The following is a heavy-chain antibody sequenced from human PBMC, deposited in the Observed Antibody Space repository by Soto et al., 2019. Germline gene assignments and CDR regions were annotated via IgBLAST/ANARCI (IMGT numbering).Heavy chain of an antibody. D-gene: IGHD4-17*01. CDR1: GFTFSSHG. CDR2: IGVSGDT. CDR3: ARAPSPTVKSGMDV. Sequence: GGSLRLSCAASGFTFSSHGMTWVRQTPGKVLEWLSVIGVSGDTYYADSVKGRFTISRDNSKNTLYLQMDSLRDEDTALYYCARAPSPTVKSGMDVWGQGXAVTVSS. V-gene: IGHV3-23*01. J-gene: IGHJ6*02.